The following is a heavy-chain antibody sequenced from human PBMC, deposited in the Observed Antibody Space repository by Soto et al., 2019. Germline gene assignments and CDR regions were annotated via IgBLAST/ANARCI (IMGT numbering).Heavy chain of an antibody. V-gene: IGHV3-74*01. CDR1: GFNFRNYW. D-gene: IGHD5-12*01. Sequence: SLILSCAAGGFNFRNYWLHWVRQVPGKGLVWLSGISPFDSKTYYVDSVKGRFTISRDNAKNSVYLQATSLRAEDTAVYYCATWRPLNSFDFWGQGTRVTVSS. CDR3: ATWRPLNSFDF. CDR2: ISPFDSKT. J-gene: IGHJ5*01.